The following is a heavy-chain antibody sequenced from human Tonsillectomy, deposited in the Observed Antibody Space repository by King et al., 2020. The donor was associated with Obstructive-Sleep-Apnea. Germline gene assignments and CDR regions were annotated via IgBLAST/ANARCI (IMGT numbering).Heavy chain of an antibody. Sequence: VQLVESGGGAVQPGRSLRLSCAASGFTFRTYGKHWVRQAPGKGLDWVAVITYDGSHKTYEDSVKGRFTISRDNSKNTLYLEMNSLRAEDTAVYYCAKAHQENNYYGMDVWGQGTTVTVSS. CDR3: AKAHQENNYYGMDV. V-gene: IGHV3-30*18. CDR2: ITYDGSHK. CDR1: GFTFRTYG. J-gene: IGHJ6*02.